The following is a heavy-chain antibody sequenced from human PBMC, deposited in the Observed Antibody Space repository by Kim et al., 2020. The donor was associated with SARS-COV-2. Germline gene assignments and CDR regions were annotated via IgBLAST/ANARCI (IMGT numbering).Heavy chain of an antibody. CDR2: ISYDGSNK. CDR1: GFTFSSYA. J-gene: IGHJ4*02. D-gene: IGHD3-10*01. CDR3: ARGVYYYGSGIPRDFDY. V-gene: IGHV3-30*04. Sequence: GGSLRLSCAASGFTFSSYAMHWVRQAPGKGLEWVAVISYDGSNKYYADSVKGRFTISRDNSKNTLYLQMNSLRAEDTAVYYCARGVYYYGSGIPRDFDYWGQGTLVTVSS.